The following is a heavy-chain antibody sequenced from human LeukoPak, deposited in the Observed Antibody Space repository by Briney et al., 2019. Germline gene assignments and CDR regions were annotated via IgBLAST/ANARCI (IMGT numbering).Heavy chain of an antibody. D-gene: IGHD3-9*01. Sequence: GGSLRLSCAASGFTFSDYYMNWVRQAPGKGLEWVSSISSSSSYIYYADSVKGRFTISRDNAKNSLYLQMNSLRAEDTAVYYCAKEALWGYYDILTGYGFYMDVWGKGTTVTISS. V-gene: IGHV3-21*01. CDR2: ISSSSSYI. CDR3: AKEALWGYYDILTGYGFYMDV. CDR1: GFTFSDYY. J-gene: IGHJ6*03.